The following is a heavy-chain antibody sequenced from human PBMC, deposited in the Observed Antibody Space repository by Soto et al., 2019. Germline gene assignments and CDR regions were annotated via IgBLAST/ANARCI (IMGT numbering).Heavy chain of an antibody. Sequence: QVQLVQSGAEVRKPGASVRVSCKATGYSFTRHDINWLRQAAGQGLEWMGWMNPNSGNAVYAQKFQGRVTMTRNTSITTAYIEVTSLKSEDTAVYFCARGAYNDYSHWFHPWGQGTLVTVSS. J-gene: IGHJ5*02. D-gene: IGHD4-4*01. CDR1: GYSFTRHD. CDR2: MNPNSGNA. CDR3: ARGAYNDYSHWFHP. V-gene: IGHV1-8*01.